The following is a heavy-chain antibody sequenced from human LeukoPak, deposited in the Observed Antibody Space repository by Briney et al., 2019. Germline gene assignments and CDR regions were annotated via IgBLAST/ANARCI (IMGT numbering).Heavy chain of an antibody. CDR2: IIPIFGTA. J-gene: IGHJ4*02. CDR3: ARDMIKPRDYGDYSH. Sequence: GAPVKVSCKASGGTFSSYAISWVRQAPGQGLEWMGGIIPIFGTANYAQKFQGRVTITADESTSTAYMELSSLRSEDTAVYYCARDMIKPRDYGDYSHWGQGTLVTVSS. CDR1: GGTFSSYA. V-gene: IGHV1-69*13. D-gene: IGHD4-17*01.